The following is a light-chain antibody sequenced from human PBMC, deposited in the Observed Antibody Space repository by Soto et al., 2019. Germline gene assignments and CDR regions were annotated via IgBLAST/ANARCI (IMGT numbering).Light chain of an antibody. CDR1: SNDDGSYNL. V-gene: IGLV2-23*03. CDR2: EGT. CDR3: CSYAGSSSFAYV. Sequence: QSALTQPASMSGSPGQSITISCTGTSNDDGSYNLVSWYQQHPGRAPKLIMYEGTERPSGVSNRFSGSKSGNTASLTISGLQVEDEADYYCCSYAGSSSFAYVFGTGTKVTVL. J-gene: IGLJ1*01.